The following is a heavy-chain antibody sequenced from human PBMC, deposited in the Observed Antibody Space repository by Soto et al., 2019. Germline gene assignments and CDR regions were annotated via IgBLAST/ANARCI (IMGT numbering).Heavy chain of an antibody. J-gene: IGHJ5*02. CDR2: IDSDGSST. V-gene: IGHV3-74*01. Sequence: EVQLVESGGGLVQPGGSLRLSCAASGFTFSSYWMHWVRQVPGKGLVWLSRIDSDGSSTNYADSVKGRFTISRDNAKNTLYLQMSSLRAEHTAVYYCALFEVVTYPGAWGQGTLVTVSS. D-gene: IGHD3-3*01. CDR1: GFTFSSYW. CDR3: ALFEVVTYPGA.